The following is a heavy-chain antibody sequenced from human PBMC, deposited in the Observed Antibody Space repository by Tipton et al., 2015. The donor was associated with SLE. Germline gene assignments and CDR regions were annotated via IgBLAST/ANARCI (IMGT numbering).Heavy chain of an antibody. D-gene: IGHD5/OR15-5a*01. V-gene: IGHV4-31*03. CDR2: IYNSGST. J-gene: IGHJ3*02. CDR3: AGVSRDAFEI. CDR1: GGSISSGGYY. Sequence: TLSLTCTVSGGSISSGGYYWTWIRQHPGKGLEWIGYIYNSGSTYYNPSLKSRVTISVDTSKNQFSLKLSSVTAADTAVYYCAGVSRDAFEIWGQGTMVTVSS.